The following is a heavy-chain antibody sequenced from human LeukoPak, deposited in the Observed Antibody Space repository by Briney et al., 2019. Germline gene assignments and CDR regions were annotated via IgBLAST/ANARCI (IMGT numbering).Heavy chain of an antibody. CDR1: GGSISSSSYY. D-gene: IGHD2-21*01. V-gene: IGHV4-39*07. CDR3: ARYSNRDLNYYFMDV. J-gene: IGHJ6*03. Sequence: SETLSLTCTVSGGSISSSSYYWAWIRQPPGKGLEWIGSIYYSGTTYYNPSLKSRVTISVDTSKNQFSLRLSSVNAADTAVYFCARYSNRDLNYYFMDVWGNGTTVTISS. CDR2: IYYSGTT.